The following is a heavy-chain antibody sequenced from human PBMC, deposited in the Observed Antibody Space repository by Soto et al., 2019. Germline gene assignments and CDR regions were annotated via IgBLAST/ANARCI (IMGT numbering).Heavy chain of an antibody. J-gene: IGHJ4*02. CDR2: ISSTTNYI. CDR1: GFTFSSYW. CDR3: ARESEDLTSNFDY. Sequence: GSLGLSCAASGFTFSSYWMSWVRQAPGKGLEWVSSISSTTNYIYYGDSMKGRFTISRDNAKNSLYLEMNSLRAEDTAVYYCARESEDLTSNFDYWGQGTLVTVSS. V-gene: IGHV3-21*06.